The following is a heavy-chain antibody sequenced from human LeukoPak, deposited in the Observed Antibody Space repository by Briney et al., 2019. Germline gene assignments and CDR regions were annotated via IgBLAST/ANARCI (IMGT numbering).Heavy chain of an antibody. CDR3: ARELTIDRDGWHAFDY. Sequence: SETLSLTCTVSGGSINSYYWGWLRQPPGKGLECIGNIYYSGSTYYNPSLKSRVTISVDTSKNQFSLKLSSVTAADTAVYYCARELTIDRDGWHAFDYWGQGTLVTVSS. V-gene: IGHV4-39*07. J-gene: IGHJ4*02. CDR1: GGSINSYY. D-gene: IGHD5-24*01. CDR2: IYYSGST.